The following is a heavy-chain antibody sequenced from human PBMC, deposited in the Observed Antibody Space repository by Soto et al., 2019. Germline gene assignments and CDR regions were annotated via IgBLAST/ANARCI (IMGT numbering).Heavy chain of an antibody. CDR1: GGSISSYY. Sequence: QVQLQESGPGVVKPSETLSLPCTVSGGSISSYYWSWMRQPPGKGLAWIGYIYYSGSTNYNPSLKSRVTITVDTSKNQLSLDLSSVTAADTAVYYCARGDDYGDWFDPWGQGTLVIVSS. J-gene: IGHJ5*02. CDR2: IYYSGST. V-gene: IGHV4-59*08. D-gene: IGHD4-17*01. CDR3: ARGDDYGDWFDP.